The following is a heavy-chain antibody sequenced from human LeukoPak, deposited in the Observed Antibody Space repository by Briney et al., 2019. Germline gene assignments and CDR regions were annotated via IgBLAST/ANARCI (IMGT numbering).Heavy chain of an antibody. V-gene: IGHV3-9*01. Sequence: GRSLRLSCAASGFTFDDYAMHWVRQAPGKGLEWVSGISWNSGSIGYADSVKGRFTISRDNAKNSLYLQMNSLRAEDTALYYCAKDVSYYYGSGSYDRSYFDYWGQGTLVTVSS. D-gene: IGHD3-10*01. CDR3: AKDVSYYYGSGSYDRSYFDY. CDR1: GFTFDDYA. CDR2: ISWNSGSI. J-gene: IGHJ4*02.